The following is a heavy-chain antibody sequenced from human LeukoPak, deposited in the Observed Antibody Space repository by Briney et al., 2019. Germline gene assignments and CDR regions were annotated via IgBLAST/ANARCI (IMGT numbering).Heavy chain of an antibody. V-gene: IGHV1-46*01. Sequence: ASVKVSCKASGGTFSSYAITWVRQAPGQGLEWMGMIYPRDGSTSYAQKFQGRVTVTRDTSTSTVHMELSGLRSEDTAVYYCARDQEGFDYWGQGTLVTVSS. CDR2: IYPRDGST. J-gene: IGHJ4*02. CDR1: GGTFSSYA. CDR3: ARDQEGFDY.